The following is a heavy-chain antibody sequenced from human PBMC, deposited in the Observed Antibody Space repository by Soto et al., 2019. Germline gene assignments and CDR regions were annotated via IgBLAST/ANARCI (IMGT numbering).Heavy chain of an antibody. CDR1: GFTFSSYA. CDR2: ISYDGSNK. V-gene: IGHV3-30-3*01. Sequence: GGSLRLSCAASGFTFSSYAMHWVRQAPGKGLEWVAVISYDGSNKYYADSVKGRLTISRDNSKNTLYLQMNSLRAEDTAVYYCARELTTYYYNYVMDVWGQGTTVTVSS. D-gene: IGHD4-17*01. J-gene: IGHJ6*02. CDR3: ARELTTYYYNYVMDV.